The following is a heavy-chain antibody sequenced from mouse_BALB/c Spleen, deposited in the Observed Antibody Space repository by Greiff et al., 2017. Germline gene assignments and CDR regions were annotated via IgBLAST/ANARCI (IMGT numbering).Heavy chain of an antibody. Sequence: VQLHQSGAELVRPGTSVKISCKASGYAFTNYWLGWVKQRPGHGLEWIGDIYPGSGNTYYNEKFKGKATLTADKSSSTAYMQLSSLTSEDSAVYFCARSYYYGSSYVGTWFAYWGQGTLVTGSA. V-gene: IGHV1-63*01. CDR2: IYPGSGNT. J-gene: IGHJ3*01. CDR1: GYAFTNYW. D-gene: IGHD1-1*01. CDR3: ARSYYYGSSYVGTWFAY.